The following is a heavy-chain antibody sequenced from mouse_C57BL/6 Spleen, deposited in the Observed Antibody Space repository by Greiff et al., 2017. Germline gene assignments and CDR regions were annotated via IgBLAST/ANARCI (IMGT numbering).Heavy chain of an antibody. CDR3: AREGLGLDY. CDR2: INYDGSST. J-gene: IGHJ2*01. Sequence: EVQRVESEGGLVQPGSSMKLSCTASGFTFSDYYMAWVRQVPEKGLEWVANINYDGSSTYYLDSLKSRFIISRDNAKNIRYLQMSSLKSEDTATYYCAREGLGLDYWGQGTTLTVSS. D-gene: IGHD4-1*01. V-gene: IGHV5-16*01. CDR1: GFTFSDYY.